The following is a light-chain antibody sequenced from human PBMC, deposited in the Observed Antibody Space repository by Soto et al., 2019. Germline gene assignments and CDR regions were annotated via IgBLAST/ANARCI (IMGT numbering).Light chain of an antibody. CDR1: QSISSW. Sequence: DIQMTQSPSTLSASVGDRVTITCRASQSISSWLAWHQQKPGKAPKLLIYDASNLANGVPSRFSGSGSGTEFTLTISSLQPDDFASYYCQQYNSYPWTFGQGTKVDIK. V-gene: IGKV1-5*01. CDR2: DAS. J-gene: IGKJ1*01. CDR3: QQYNSYPWT.